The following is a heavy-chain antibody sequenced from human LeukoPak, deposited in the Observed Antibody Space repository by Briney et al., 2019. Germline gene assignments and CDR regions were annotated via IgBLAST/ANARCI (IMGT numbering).Heavy chain of an antibody. D-gene: IGHD6-6*01. V-gene: IGHV3-21*01. CDR3: ASLYSSSAYHYMDV. J-gene: IGHJ6*03. Sequence: PGGSLRLSCAASGFTFSSYSMNWVRQAPGKGLEWVSSISSSSSYIYYADSVKGRFTISRDNAKNSLYLQMNSLRAEDTAVYYCASLYSSSAYHYMDVWGKGTTVTVSS. CDR2: ISSSSSYI. CDR1: GFTFSSYS.